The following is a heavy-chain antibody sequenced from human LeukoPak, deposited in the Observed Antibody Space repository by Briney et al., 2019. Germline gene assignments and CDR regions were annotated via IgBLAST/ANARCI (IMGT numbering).Heavy chain of an antibody. V-gene: IGHV4-34*01. CDR3: ARASSYSSGWYASYYYYGMDV. Sequence: SETPSLTCAVYGGSFSGYYWSWIRQPPGKGLEWIGEINHSGSTNYNPSLKSRVTISVDTSKNQFSLKLSSVTAADTAVYYCARASSYSSGWYASYYYYGMDVWGQGTTVTVSS. CDR2: INHSGST. D-gene: IGHD6-19*01. CDR1: GGSFSGYY. J-gene: IGHJ6*02.